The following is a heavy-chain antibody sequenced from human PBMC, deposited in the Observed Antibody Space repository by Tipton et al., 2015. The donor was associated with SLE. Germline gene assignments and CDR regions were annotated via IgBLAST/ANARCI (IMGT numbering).Heavy chain of an antibody. Sequence: TLSLTCTVSGGSISSYYWSWIRQPPGKGLEWIGYIYYSGSTNYNPSLKSRVTISVDTSKNQFSLKLSSVTAADTAVYYCARDGGCIAAAGFDYWGQGTLVTVSS. J-gene: IGHJ4*02. CDR2: IYYSGST. CDR3: ARDGGCIAAAGFDY. V-gene: IGHV4-59*01. D-gene: IGHD6-13*01. CDR1: GGSISSYY.